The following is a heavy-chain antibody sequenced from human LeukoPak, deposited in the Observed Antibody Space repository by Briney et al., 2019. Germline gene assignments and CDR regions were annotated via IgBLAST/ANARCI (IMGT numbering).Heavy chain of an antibody. J-gene: IGHJ4*02. D-gene: IGHD6-13*01. CDR2: INHSGST. V-gene: IGHV4-34*01. CDR3: ARWYSSSWGRLFDY. Sequence: SETLSLTCTFSGGSISSYYWSWIRQSPGKGLEWIGEINHSGSTNYNPSLKSRVTISVDTSKNQFSLKLSSVTAADTAVYYCARWYSSSWGRLFDYWGQGTLVTVSS. CDR1: GGSISSYY.